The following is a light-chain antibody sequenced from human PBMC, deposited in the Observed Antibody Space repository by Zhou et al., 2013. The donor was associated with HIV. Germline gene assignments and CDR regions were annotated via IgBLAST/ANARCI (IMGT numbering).Light chain of an antibody. CDR2: LGS. Sequence: DIVMTQSPLSLPVTPGEPASISCRSSQSLLHSNGYNYLDWYLQKPGQSPQLLIYLGSNRASGVPDRFSGSGSGTDFTLKITKVKAEDVGIYYCMQALQTPRFGGGTRL. J-gene: IGKJ4*01. CDR1: QSLLHSNGYNY. CDR3: MQALQTPR. V-gene: IGKV2-28*01.